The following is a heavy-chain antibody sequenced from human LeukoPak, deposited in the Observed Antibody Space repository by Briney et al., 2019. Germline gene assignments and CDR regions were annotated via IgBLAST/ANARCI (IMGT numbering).Heavy chain of an antibody. CDR2: INAGNGNT. CDR1: GYTFTSYA. J-gene: IGHJ6*02. D-gene: IGHD2-2*01. V-gene: IGHV1-3*01. CDR3: AREGCTSCYEDYYYGMDV. Sequence: GASVKVSCKASGYTFTSYAMHWVRQAPGQRLEWMGWINAGNGNTKYSQKFQGRVTITRDTSASTAYMELSSLRSEDTAVYYCAREGCTSCYEDYYYGMDVWGQGTTVTVSS.